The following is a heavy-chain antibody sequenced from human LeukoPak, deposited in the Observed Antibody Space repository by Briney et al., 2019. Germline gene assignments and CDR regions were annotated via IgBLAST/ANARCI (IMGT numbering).Heavy chain of an antibody. Sequence: GGSLRLSCDASGFTFSSYAMTWVRQAPGKGLEWVANINLDGNEVHYVDSLKDRFTISRDNARNSLYLQMNSLRAEDTAVYYCASGRHDFVHWGHGTLVTVSS. V-gene: IGHV3-7*01. CDR1: GFTFSSYA. CDR2: INLDGNEV. D-gene: IGHD3-16*01. CDR3: ASGRHDFVH. J-gene: IGHJ4*01.